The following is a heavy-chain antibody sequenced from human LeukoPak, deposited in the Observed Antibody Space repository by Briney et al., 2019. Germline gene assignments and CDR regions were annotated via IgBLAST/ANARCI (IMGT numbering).Heavy chain of an antibody. V-gene: IGHV3-48*01. CDR2: ISSSSSTI. Sequence: GGSLRLSCAASGFTFSSYSMNWVRQAPGKGLEWVSYISSSSSTIYYADSVKGRFTISRDNSKNTLYLQMNSLRAEDTAVYYCAKDSPQYSYGDHFDYWGQGTLVTVSS. D-gene: IGHD5-18*01. CDR1: GFTFSSYS. J-gene: IGHJ4*02. CDR3: AKDSPQYSYGDHFDY.